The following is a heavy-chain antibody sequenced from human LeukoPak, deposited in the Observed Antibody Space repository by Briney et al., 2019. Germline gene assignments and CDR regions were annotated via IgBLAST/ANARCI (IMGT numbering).Heavy chain of an antibody. CDR2: IYSGGTT. J-gene: IGHJ4*02. Sequence: PGGSLRLSCAASGFNFTTYGMHWVRQAPGKGLQWVSVIYSGGTTYYADSVKGRFTISRDNSKNTLYLQMNSLRAEDTAVYYCARALLVRNGYNYSPNYFDYWGQGTLVTVSS. CDR3: ARALLVRNGYNYSPNYFDY. CDR1: GFNFTTYG. V-gene: IGHV3-NL1*01. D-gene: IGHD5-24*01.